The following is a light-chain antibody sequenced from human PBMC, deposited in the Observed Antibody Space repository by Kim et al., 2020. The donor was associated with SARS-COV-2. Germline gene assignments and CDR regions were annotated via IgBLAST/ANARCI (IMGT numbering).Light chain of an antibody. V-gene: IGLV1-44*01. CDR3: AAWDDRLNEGV. J-gene: IGLJ2*01. CDR1: RSNSGSKT. CDR2: NNN. Sequence: GQRVTISCSGSRSNSGSKTVAWYQLLPGTAPKLLIYNNNQRPSGVPDRFSGSKSGTSASLAISGLQSEDEADYYCAAWDDRLNEGVFGGGTQLTVL.